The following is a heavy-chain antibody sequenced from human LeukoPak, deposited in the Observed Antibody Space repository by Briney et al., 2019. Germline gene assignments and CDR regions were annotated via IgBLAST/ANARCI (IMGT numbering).Heavy chain of an antibody. CDR1: GGSISSYY. CDR3: AKDASPAGLDY. J-gene: IGHJ4*02. Sequence: SETLSLTCTVSGGSISSYYGSWIRQPPGKGLGWIGYIYYSGSTHYNPSLKSRVTISVDTSKNRFSLKLSSVTAADTAVYYCAKDASPAGLDYWGQGALVTVSS. CDR2: IYYSGST. V-gene: IGHV4-59*01.